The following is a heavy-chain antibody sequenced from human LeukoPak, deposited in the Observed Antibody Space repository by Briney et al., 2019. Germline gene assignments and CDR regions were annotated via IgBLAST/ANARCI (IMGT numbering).Heavy chain of an antibody. CDR1: GFTFSSYW. CDR2: INSDGSST. CDR3: ARVGDSSGYYGYYYYYYGMDV. D-gene: IGHD3-22*01. V-gene: IGHV3-74*01. J-gene: IGHJ6*02. Sequence: SLRLSCAASGFTFSSYWMHWVRQAPGKGLVWVSRINSDGSSTIYADSVKGRFTISRDNAKNTLYLQMNSLRAEDTAVYYCARVGDSSGYYGYYYYYYGMDVWGQGTTVTVSS.